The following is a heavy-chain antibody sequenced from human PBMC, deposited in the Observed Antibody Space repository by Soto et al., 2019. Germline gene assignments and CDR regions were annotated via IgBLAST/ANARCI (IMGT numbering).Heavy chain of an antibody. CDR1: GFSFRSYA. Sequence: QVQLVESGGGVVQPGRSLRLSCAASGFSFRSYALHWVRHAPGKGLEWVAVKSYDGSNKYYTDSVKGRFTISRDNSKNPLYLQMNSLRVEDKAVYFCARGVGLYYYDDMDVWGQGTTVTVSS. J-gene: IGHJ6*02. D-gene: IGHD2-2*01. CDR2: KSYDGSNK. CDR3: ARGVGLYYYDDMDV. V-gene: IGHV3-30-3*01.